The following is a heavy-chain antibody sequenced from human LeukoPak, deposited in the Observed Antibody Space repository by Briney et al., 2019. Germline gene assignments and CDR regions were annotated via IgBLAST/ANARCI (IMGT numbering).Heavy chain of an antibody. CDR3: AVGHLGLFDY. V-gene: IGHV4-38-2*02. CDR1: GYSISSGYY. D-gene: IGHD7-27*01. J-gene: IGHJ4*02. Sequence: SETLSLTCTVSGYSISSGYYWGWIRQPPGKGLEWIGSIYHSGSTYYNPSLKSRVTISVDTSKNQFSLKLSSVTAADTAVYYCAVGHLGLFDYWGQGTLVTVSS. CDR2: IYHSGST.